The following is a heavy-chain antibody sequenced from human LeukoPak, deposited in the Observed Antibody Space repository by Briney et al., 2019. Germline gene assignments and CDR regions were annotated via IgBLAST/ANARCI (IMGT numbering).Heavy chain of an antibody. J-gene: IGHJ6*04. Sequence: GGSLRFSCAASGFTFNNYGMHWVRQAPGKGLEWVAFIRYNGNNQYYADSVKGRFTISRDNAKNSLYLQMNSLIAEDTAVYYCAELGITMIGGVWGKGTTVTISS. CDR1: GFTFNNYG. CDR3: AELGITMIGGV. V-gene: IGHV3-30*02. D-gene: IGHD3-10*02. CDR2: IRYNGNNQ.